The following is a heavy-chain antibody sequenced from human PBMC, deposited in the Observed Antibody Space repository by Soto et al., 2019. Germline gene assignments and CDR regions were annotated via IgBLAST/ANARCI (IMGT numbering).Heavy chain of an antibody. D-gene: IGHD3-10*01. V-gene: IGHV1-69*02. Sequence: QVQLVQSGAEVKKPGSSVKVSCKAPGGTFSSYTISWVRQAPGQGLEWMGRIIPILGIANYAQKFQGRVTITADKSTSTAYMELSSLRSEDTAVYYCASARLTMVRGWGMDVWGQGTTVTVSS. CDR1: GGTFSSYT. CDR2: IIPILGIA. CDR3: ASARLTMVRGWGMDV. J-gene: IGHJ6*02.